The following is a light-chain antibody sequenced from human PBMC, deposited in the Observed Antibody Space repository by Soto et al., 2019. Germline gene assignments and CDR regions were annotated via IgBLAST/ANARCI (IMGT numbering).Light chain of an antibody. V-gene: IGKV3-15*01. Sequence: EILMTQSPATLSVSPGERATLSCRASQGVSGNLAWYQQKPGQAPRLLIYGASTRATGIPARFSGSGSGTEFTLTISSLQSEDFAVYYCQQYNIWPPWTFGQGTKVDIK. J-gene: IGKJ1*01. CDR3: QQYNIWPPWT. CDR2: GAS. CDR1: QGVSGN.